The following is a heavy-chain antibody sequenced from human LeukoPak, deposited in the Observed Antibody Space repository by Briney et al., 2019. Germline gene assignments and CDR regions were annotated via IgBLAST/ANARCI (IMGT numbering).Heavy chain of an antibody. D-gene: IGHD6-13*01. J-gene: IGHJ5*02. Sequence: ASVKDSCKASGYTFTSYYMHWVRQAPGQGLEWMGIINPSGGSTSYAQKFQGRVTMTRDTSTSTAYMELSSLRSEDTAVYYCARDRNPAAKSSSPNWFDPWGQGTLVTVSS. CDR2: INPSGGST. V-gene: IGHV1-46*01. CDR3: ARDRNPAAKSSSPNWFDP. CDR1: GYTFTSYY.